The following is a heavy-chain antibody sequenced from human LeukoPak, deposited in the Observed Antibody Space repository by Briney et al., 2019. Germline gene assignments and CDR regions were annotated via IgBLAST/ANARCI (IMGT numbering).Heavy chain of an antibody. D-gene: IGHD2-21*01. CDR3: ANQHMDYFDY. CDR2: ISSSGSTM. V-gene: IGHV3-11*01. J-gene: IGHJ4*02. Sequence: GGSLRLSCAASGFIFSDYYMSWIRQAPGKGLEWVSYISSSGSTMYYTDSVKGRFTISRDNAKDSLYLQMNSLRAEDTAVYYCANQHMDYFDYWGQGTLVTVSS. CDR1: GFIFSDYY.